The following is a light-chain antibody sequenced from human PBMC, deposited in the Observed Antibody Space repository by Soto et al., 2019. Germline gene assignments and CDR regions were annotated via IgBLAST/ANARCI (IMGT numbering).Light chain of an antibody. CDR1: QSVSSN. V-gene: IGKV3-15*01. Sequence: EIVMTQSPATLSVSLGERATLSCRASQSVSSNLAWYQQKPGQAPRLLIYGASTRATGIPARFSGSGSGTEFPLTISSLQAEDFAVYYCQQYNNCPTFGGGTKVEIK. CDR3: QQYNNCPT. CDR2: GAS. J-gene: IGKJ4*02.